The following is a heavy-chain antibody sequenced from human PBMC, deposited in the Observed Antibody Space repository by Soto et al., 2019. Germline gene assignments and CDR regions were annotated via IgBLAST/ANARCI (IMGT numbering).Heavy chain of an antibody. D-gene: IGHD2-15*01. V-gene: IGHV4-31*03. CDR1: GGSITGAYY. CDR3: ARVRDSFGLDV. Sequence: QVQLQESGPGLVKSSETLSLTCNVSGGSITGAYYWNWLRQHPGKGLEWIGSIHYRGSTYYNPSLQSRISISLDRSNNQFSLKLSSVTAADTAVDYCARVRDSFGLDVWGQGTTVTVSS. CDR2: IHYRGST. J-gene: IGHJ6*02.